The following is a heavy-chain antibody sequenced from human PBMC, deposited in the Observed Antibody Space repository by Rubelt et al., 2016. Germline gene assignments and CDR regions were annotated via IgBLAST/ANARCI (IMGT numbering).Heavy chain of an antibody. J-gene: IGHJ4*02. CDR2: TNPRGDT. CDR3: AGHFWGCYNGPALDY. D-gene: IGHD3-3*01. V-gene: IGHV4-39*01. CDR1: GGPINSSNHY. Sequence: LQLQESGPGLVKPSETLSLVCSVLGGPINSSNHYWGWIRQRPGAGLEWIGSTNPRGDTYSNPSLESRVTMSADSSSHQFSLNLRLATSADTALYSCAGHFWGCYNGPALDYWCLGTLVTVSP.